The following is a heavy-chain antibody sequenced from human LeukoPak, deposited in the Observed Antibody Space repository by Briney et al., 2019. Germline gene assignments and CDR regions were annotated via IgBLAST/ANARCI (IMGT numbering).Heavy chain of an antibody. CDR2: INPNSGGT. J-gene: IGHJ6*03. CDR1: GYTFTGYY. Sequence: ASVKVSCKASGYTFTGYYMHWVRQPPAQGLEWMGWINPNSGGTNYAQKFQGRVTMTRDTSISTDYMELSRLRSDDTAVYYCARGGRYYYYYMDVWGKGTTVTVSS. V-gene: IGHV1-2*02. CDR3: ARGGRYYYYYMDV. D-gene: IGHD3-16*01.